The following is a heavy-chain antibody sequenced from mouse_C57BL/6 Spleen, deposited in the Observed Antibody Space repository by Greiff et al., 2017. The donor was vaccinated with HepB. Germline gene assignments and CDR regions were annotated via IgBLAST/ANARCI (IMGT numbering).Heavy chain of an antibody. CDR1: GFSLTSYG. J-gene: IGHJ4*01. CDR3: ARPHLSGLVRYAMDY. CDR2: IWSGGST. V-gene: IGHV2-2*01. Sequence: QVQLQQSGPGLVQPSQSLSITCTVSGFSLTSYGVHWVRQSPGKGLEWLGVIWSGGSTDYNAAFISRLSISKDNSKSQVFLKMNSLQADDTAIYYCARPHLSGLVRYAMDYLGQGTSVTVSS. D-gene: IGHD6-2*01.